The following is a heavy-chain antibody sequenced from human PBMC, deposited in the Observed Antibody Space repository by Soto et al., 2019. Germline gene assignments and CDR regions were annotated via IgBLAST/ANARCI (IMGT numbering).Heavy chain of an antibody. J-gene: IGHJ6*02. CDR1: GGSISSGGYY. V-gene: IGHV4-31*03. CDR2: IYYSGST. CDR3: ARDLRHEHYGMDV. Sequence: QVQLQESGPGLVKPSQTLSLTCTVSGGSISSGGYYWSWIRQHPGKGLEWIGYIYYSGSTYYNPSLKSRVTISVDTTKNQFSLKLSSVTAAGTAVYYCARDLRHEHYGMDVWGQGTTVTVSS.